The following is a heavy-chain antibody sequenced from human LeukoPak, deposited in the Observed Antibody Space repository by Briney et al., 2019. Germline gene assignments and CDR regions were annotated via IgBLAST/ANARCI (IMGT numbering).Heavy chain of an antibody. CDR1: GLTFSTYA. CDR2: ISGSGGST. D-gene: IGHD3-10*01. J-gene: IGHJ3*02. CDR3: ARDLLWFGDGAFDI. Sequence: GGSLRLSCAASGLTFSTYAMTWVRQAPGKGLEWVSAISGSGGSTYYADSVKGRFTISRDNSKNTLYLQMNSLRAEDTAVYYCARDLLWFGDGAFDIWGQGTMVTVSS. V-gene: IGHV3-23*01.